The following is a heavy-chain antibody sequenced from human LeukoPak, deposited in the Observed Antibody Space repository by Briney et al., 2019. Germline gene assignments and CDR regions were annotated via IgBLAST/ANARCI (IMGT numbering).Heavy chain of an antibody. CDR2: IYYSGST. Sequence: PSETLSLTCAVYGGSFSGYYWSWIRQPPGKGLEWIGSIYYSGSTYYNPSLKSRVTISVDTSKNQFSLKLSSVTAADTAVYYCARSITMVRGVIIGDDYWGQGTLVTVSS. D-gene: IGHD3-10*01. CDR3: ARSITMVRGVIIGDDY. V-gene: IGHV4-34*01. CDR1: GGSFSGYY. J-gene: IGHJ4*02.